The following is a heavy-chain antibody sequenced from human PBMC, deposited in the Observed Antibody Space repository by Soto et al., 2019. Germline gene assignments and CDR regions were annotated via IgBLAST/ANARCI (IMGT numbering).Heavy chain of an antibody. CDR2: IIPIFGTA. D-gene: IGHD6-13*01. CDR1: GGTFSSYA. Sequence: GASVKVSCKASGGTFSSYAISWVRQAPGQGLEWMGGIIPIFGTASYAQKFQGRVTITADESTSTAYMELSSLRSEDTAVYYCARDETLNPYSSSFGYWGQGTLVTVSS. J-gene: IGHJ4*02. V-gene: IGHV1-69*13. CDR3: ARDETLNPYSSSFGY.